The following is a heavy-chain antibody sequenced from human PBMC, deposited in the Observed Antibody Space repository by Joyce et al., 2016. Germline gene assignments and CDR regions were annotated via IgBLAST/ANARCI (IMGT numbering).Heavy chain of an antibody. V-gene: IGHV1-18*01. J-gene: IGHJ6*02. CDR3: ARDCSASSCFSFHYFGMDV. Sequence: QVELVQSGVEVKKPGASVKVSCRASGYTFTNYGVTWVRQAPGQGLEWMGWVSASSGNTNYGQKFQGRVTMTTDTSTSTAYMELRSLRSDDTAIYYCARDCSASSCFSFHYFGMDVWGQGTTVTVSS. D-gene: IGHD2-21*01. CDR2: VSASSGNT. CDR1: GYTFTNYG.